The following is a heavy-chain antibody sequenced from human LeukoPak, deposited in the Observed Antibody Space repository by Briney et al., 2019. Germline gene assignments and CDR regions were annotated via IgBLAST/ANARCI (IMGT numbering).Heavy chain of an antibody. CDR3: AIMGYSWNY. J-gene: IGHJ4*02. D-gene: IGHD1-20*01. V-gene: IGHV3-30*03. Sequence: PGGSLRLSCAASGFTFSSYGMHWVRQAPGKGLEWVAVISYDGSNKYYADSVKGRFTISRDNSKNTLYLQMNSLRAEGTAVYYWAIMGYSWNYWGQGTLVTVSS. CDR2: ISYDGSNK. CDR1: GFTFSSYG.